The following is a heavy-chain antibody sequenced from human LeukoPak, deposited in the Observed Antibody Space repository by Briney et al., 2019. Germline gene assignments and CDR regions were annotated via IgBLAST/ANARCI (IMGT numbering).Heavy chain of an antibody. CDR2: INTDGSST. CDR3: ARGNLAVAGTNWFDP. D-gene: IGHD6-19*01. J-gene: IGHJ5*02. CDR1: GFTFSTYW. V-gene: IGHV3-74*01. Sequence: AGGSLRLSCVTSGFTFSTYWMHWVRQAPGKGLVWVSRINTDGSSTNYADSVKGRFTISRDNAKNMLYLQMNSLRAEDTAVYYCARGNLAVAGTNWFDPWGQGTLVTVSS.